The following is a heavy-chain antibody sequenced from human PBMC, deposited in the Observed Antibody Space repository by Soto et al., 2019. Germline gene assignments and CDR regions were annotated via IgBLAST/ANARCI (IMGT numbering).Heavy chain of an antibody. CDR3: GRQGFGALHGLVGV. CDR1: GGSISSYY. D-gene: IGHD3-10*01. CDR2: IYYSGST. Sequence: PSGTLSLTCPVSGGSISSYYWSWIRQPPGKGLEWIGDIYYSGSTNYNPSLKSRVTISVDTSKNQFSLKLTSVTAADTAVFYCGRQGFGALHGLVGVWGKGTTVTVSS. V-gene: IGHV4-59*08. J-gene: IGHJ6*04.